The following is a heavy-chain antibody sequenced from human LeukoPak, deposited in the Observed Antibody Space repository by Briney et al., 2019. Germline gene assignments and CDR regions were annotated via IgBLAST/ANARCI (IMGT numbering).Heavy chain of an antibody. CDR2: IIPIFGTA. V-gene: IGHV1-69*13. Sequence: SVKVSCKASGGTFSSYAISWVRQAPGQGLEWMGGIIPIFGTANYAQKFQGRVTITADESTSTAYMELSSLRSEDTAVYYCARPLEDGRGGYYYYYGMDVWGQGTTVTVSS. D-gene: IGHD5-24*01. J-gene: IGHJ6*01. CDR1: GGTFSSYA. CDR3: ARPLEDGRGGYYYYYGMDV.